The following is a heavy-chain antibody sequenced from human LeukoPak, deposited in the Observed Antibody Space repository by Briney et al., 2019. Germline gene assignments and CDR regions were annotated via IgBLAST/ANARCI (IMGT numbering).Heavy chain of an antibody. J-gene: IGHJ4*02. V-gene: IGHV4-59*01. Sequence: RASETLSLTCTVSGGSISSYYWSWIRQPPGKGLEWIGYIYYSGNTNYNPSLKSRVTISVDTSKNHFSLRLSSVTAADTAVYYCARVTGYMVEDYFDYWGQGTLVTVSS. CDR1: GGSISSYY. CDR2: IYYSGNT. D-gene: IGHD6-13*01. CDR3: ARVTGYMVEDYFDY.